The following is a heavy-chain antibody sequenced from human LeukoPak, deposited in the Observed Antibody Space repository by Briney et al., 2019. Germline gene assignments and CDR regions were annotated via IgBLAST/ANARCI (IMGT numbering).Heavy chain of an antibody. CDR2: INAGNGNT. D-gene: IGHD2-21*01. Sequence: ASVKVSCKASGYTFTSYAMHWVRQAPGQRLEWMGWINAGNGNTKYSQKFQGRVTITRDTSASTAYMELSSLRSEDTAVYYCARGSVQYGDIDYWGQGTLVTVSS. CDR1: GYTFTSYA. J-gene: IGHJ4*02. V-gene: IGHV1-3*01. CDR3: ARGSVQYGDIDY.